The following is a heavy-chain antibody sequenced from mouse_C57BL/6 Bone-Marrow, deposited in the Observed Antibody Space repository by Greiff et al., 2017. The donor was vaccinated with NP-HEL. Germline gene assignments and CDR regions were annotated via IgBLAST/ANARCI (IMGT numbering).Heavy chain of an antibody. CDR1: GYTFTSYG. Sequence: QVQLQQSGAELARPGASVKLSCKASGYTFTSYGISWVKQRTGQGLEWIGEIYPRSGNTYYNEKFKGKATLTADKSSSTAYMELRSLTSEDSAVYFCARRGPLYYGSKYWYFDVWGRGTTVTVSS. CDR3: ARRGPLYYGSKYWYFDV. D-gene: IGHD1-1*01. CDR2: IYPRSGNT. J-gene: IGHJ1*03. V-gene: IGHV1-81*01.